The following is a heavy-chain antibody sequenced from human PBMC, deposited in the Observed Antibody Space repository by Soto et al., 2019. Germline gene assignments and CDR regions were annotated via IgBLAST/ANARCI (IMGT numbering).Heavy chain of an antibody. CDR3: VRTSLVVAAATREDY. Sequence: EVQLVESGGGLVQPGGSLRLSCAASGFTFSSYWMHWVRQAPGKGLVWVSRINSDGSSTSYADSVKGRFTISRDNAKNTLYLQRNGLRAEDTAVYYCVRTSLVVAAATREDYWGQGTLVTVSS. CDR1: GFTFSSYW. V-gene: IGHV3-74*01. J-gene: IGHJ4*02. D-gene: IGHD2-15*01. CDR2: INSDGSST.